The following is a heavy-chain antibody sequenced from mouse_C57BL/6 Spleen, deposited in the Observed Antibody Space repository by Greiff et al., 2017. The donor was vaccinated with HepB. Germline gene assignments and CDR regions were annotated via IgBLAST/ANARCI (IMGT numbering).Heavy chain of an antibody. V-gene: IGHV1-64*01. D-gene: IGHD1-1*01. CDR1: GYTFTSYW. CDR3: ARDSKITTVGYFDY. Sequence: QVHVKQPGAELVKPGASVKLSCKASGYTFTSYWMHWVKQRPGQGLEWIGMIHPNSGSTNYNEKFKSKATLTVDKSSSTAYMQLSSLTSEDSAVYYCARDSKITTVGYFDYWGQGTTLTVSS. CDR2: IHPNSGST. J-gene: IGHJ2*01.